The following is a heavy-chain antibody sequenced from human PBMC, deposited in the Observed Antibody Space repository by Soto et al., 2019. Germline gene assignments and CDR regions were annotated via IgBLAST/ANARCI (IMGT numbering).Heavy chain of an antibody. V-gene: IGHV3-23*01. CDR3: AKGGATYGLLTHDY. J-gene: IGHJ4*02. CDR2: ITGTSANT. D-gene: IGHD3-9*01. CDR1: RFTFSNFA. Sequence: EVQLLESGGGLVQPGGSLRLSCAASRFTFSNFAMSWVRQAPGMGLVWVSTITGTSANTYYTDSVKGRFAISRDTSQNTLYLQMNSLTTEDTAEYYCAKGGATYGLLTHDYWGQGTLVTVSS.